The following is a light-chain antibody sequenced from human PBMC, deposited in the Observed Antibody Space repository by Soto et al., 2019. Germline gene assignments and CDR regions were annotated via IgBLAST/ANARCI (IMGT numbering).Light chain of an antibody. CDR2: KTS. V-gene: IGKV3-15*01. CDR3: QQYADWPLT. CDR1: RTIGTN. Sequence: IVMTQSPATVSVSPGESTSLSCRASRTIGTNLGWYQQKPGQAPRLLISKTSNRATGVPARFSGSGSGTDVTLTITSLQSEDIAVYYCQQYADWPLTFGGGTKVDIK. J-gene: IGKJ4*01.